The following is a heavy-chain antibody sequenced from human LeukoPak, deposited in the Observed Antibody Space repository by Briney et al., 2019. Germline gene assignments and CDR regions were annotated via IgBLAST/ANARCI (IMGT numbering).Heavy chain of an antibody. CDR2: ISGSGGST. V-gene: IGHV3-23*01. CDR1: GFTFSSYA. D-gene: IGHD5-12*01. Sequence: PGGSLRLSCAASGFTFSSYAMSWVRQAPGKGLEWVSAISGSGGSTYYADSVKGRFTISRDNSKNTLYLQMNSLRAEDTAVYYCAEMATNPYYYYGMDVWGQGTTVTVSS. CDR3: AEMATNPYYYYGMDV. J-gene: IGHJ6*02.